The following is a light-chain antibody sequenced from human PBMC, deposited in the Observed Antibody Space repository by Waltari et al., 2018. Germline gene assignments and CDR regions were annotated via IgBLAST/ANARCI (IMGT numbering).Light chain of an antibody. Sequence: DVVMNQSPLSLPVTLGQPASISCRSSQSLVHSYGNTYLNWFHQRPGQSPRRLIYKVSNRDSGVPDRFSGSGSDTDFTLKISGVEAEDVGVYYCMQGTYWPYTFGQGTTLEIK. J-gene: IGKJ2*01. CDR1: QSLVHSYGNTY. CDR3: MQGTYWPYT. CDR2: KVS. V-gene: IGKV2-30*02.